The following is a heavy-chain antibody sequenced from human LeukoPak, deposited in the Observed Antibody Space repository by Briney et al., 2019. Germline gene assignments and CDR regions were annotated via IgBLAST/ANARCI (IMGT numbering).Heavy chain of an antibody. CDR3: ARVINHGYPDY. D-gene: IGHD5-18*01. CDR1: GVSISGNY. V-gene: IGHV4-59*01. J-gene: IGHJ4*02. Sequence: SETLSLTCTVSGVSISGNYWSWLRPPPREGLGWIGYIFYTGSNNYNPSLQSRVTILLDTSKNQSSLELSSVSAAGTAVYYWARVINHGYPDYRGQGTLVAVSS. CDR2: IFYTGSN.